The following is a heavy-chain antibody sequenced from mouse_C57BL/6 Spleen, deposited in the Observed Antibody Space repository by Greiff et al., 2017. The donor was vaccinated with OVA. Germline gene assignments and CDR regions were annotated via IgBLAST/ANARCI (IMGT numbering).Heavy chain of an antibody. Sequence: QVQLQQSGAELARPGASVKMSCKASGYTFTSYTMHWVKQRPGQGLEWIGYINPSSGYTKYNQKFKDKATLTADKSSSTAYMQLSSLTSEDSAVYYCARSDYGSSWWYFDVWGTGTTVTVSS. J-gene: IGHJ1*03. CDR3: ARSDYGSSWWYFDV. D-gene: IGHD1-1*01. CDR2: INPSSGYT. CDR1: GYTFTSYT. V-gene: IGHV1-4*01.